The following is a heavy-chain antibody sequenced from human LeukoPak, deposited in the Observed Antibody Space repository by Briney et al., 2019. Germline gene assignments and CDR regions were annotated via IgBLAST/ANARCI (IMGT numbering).Heavy chain of an antibody. CDR1: GYTFTSYY. CDR3: ARGPISWYYYDSSGSRFDY. CDR2: INPSGGST. D-gene: IGHD3-22*01. Sequence: ASVKVSCKASGYTFTSYYMHWVRQAPGQGLEWMGIINPSGGSTSYAQKFQGRVTMTRDTSTSTVYMELSSLRSADTAVYYCARGPISWYYYDSSGSRFDYWGQGTLVTVSS. V-gene: IGHV1-46*01. J-gene: IGHJ4*02.